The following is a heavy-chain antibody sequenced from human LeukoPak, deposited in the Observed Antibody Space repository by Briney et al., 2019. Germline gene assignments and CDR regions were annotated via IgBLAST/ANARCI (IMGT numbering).Heavy chain of an antibody. J-gene: IGHJ4*02. Sequence: GGSLRLSCAASGFTFSGYPIHWVRQAPGKGLEWVANIKEDGSEKYYVDSVKGRFTISRDNAKNSLYLQMNSLRAEDTAVYYCARTTYYYDSRPLFDYWGQGTLVTVSS. CDR2: IKEDGSEK. D-gene: IGHD3-22*01. CDR1: GFTFSGYP. V-gene: IGHV3-7*03. CDR3: ARTTYYYDSRPLFDY.